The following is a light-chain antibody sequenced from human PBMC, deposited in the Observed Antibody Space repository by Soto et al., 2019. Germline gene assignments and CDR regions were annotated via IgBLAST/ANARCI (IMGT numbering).Light chain of an antibody. V-gene: IGKV3-15*01. CDR3: QGDSSLPPT. J-gene: IGKJ3*01. CDR2: YAS. Sequence: EMVMAQSPATLSVSPGERVTLSCRASESVHRNLAWYQQKPGQGPTLLIYYASTKATGVPDRVTGSGSGTEIARSLRNLEAEDCGSYHCQGDSSLPPTFVPGTKV. CDR1: ESVHRN.